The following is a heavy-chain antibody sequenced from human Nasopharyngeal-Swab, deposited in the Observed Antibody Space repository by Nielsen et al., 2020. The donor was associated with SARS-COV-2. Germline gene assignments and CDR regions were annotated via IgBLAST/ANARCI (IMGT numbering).Heavy chain of an antibody. CDR3: ARVNLGRYFDWLLKVDY. CDR1: GYTFTSYG. D-gene: IGHD3-9*01. V-gene: IGHV1-18*01. Sequence: SVKVSCKASGYTFTSYGISWVRQAPGQGLEWMGWISAYNGNTNYAQKLQGRVTMTTDTSTSTAYMELRSLRSDDTAVYYCARVNLGRYFDWLLKVDYWGQGTLVTVSS. CDR2: ISAYNGNT. J-gene: IGHJ4*02.